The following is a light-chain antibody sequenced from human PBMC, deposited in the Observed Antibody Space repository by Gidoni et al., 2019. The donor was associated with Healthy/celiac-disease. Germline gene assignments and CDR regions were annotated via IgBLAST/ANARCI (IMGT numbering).Light chain of an antibody. V-gene: IGKV1-39*01. CDR2: AAS. CDR3: QQSYSTPTWT. CDR1: QSISSY. J-gene: IGKJ1*01. Sequence: DIQMTQSPSSLSASVGDRVTLTCRASQSISSYLNWYQQKPENAPKLLNYAASSLQSGVPSRFSGSGSGTDFTLTISSLQPEDFATYYCQQSYSTPTWTFGQGTKVEIK.